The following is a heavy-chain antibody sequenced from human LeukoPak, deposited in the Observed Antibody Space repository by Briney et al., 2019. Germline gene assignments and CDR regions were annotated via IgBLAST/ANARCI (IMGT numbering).Heavy chain of an antibody. J-gene: IGHJ4*02. CDR3: ARDRQAGGTFDFDY. CDR1: GGTFSSYA. D-gene: IGHD1-26*01. Sequence: GASVKVSCKASGGTFSSYAISWVRQAPGQGLEWMGGIIPISGTADYAQKFQGRVTITADESTRTAYMELSSLRSEDTAVYYCARDRQAGGTFDFDYWGQGTLVTVSS. CDR2: IIPISGTA. V-gene: IGHV1-69*13.